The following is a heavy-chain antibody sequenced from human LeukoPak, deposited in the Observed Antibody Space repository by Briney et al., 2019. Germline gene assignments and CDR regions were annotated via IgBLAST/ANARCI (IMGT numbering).Heavy chain of an antibody. CDR1: GSTFSSYS. J-gene: IGHJ4*02. D-gene: IGHD6-13*01. CDR2: ISSSSSYI. Sequence: GGSLRLSCAASGSTFSSYSMNWVRQAPGKGLEWASSISSSSSYIYYADSVKGRFTISRDNAKNSLYLQMNSLRAEDTAVYYCASSIAAAGYWGQGTLVTVSS. V-gene: IGHV3-21*01. CDR3: ASSIAAAGY.